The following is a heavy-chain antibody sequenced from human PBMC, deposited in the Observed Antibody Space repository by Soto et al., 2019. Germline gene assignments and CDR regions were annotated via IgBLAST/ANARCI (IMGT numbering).Heavy chain of an antibody. CDR3: ATGKYYYGSGTQPYYYYGMDV. CDR2: IYPGDSDT. J-gene: IGHJ6*02. D-gene: IGHD3-10*01. CDR1: GYSFTSYW. Sequence: GESLKISCKGSGYSFTSYWIGWVRQMPGKGLEWMGIIYPGDSDTRYSPSFQGQVTISADKSISTAYLQWSSLKASDTAMYYCATGKYYYGSGTQPYYYYGMDVWGQGTTVTVSS. V-gene: IGHV5-51*01.